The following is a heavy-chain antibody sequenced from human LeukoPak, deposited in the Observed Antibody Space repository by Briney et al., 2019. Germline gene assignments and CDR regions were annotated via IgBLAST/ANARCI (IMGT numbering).Heavy chain of an antibody. J-gene: IGHJ6*03. V-gene: IGHV4-59*01. D-gene: IGHD1-1*01. CDR2: IYYSGST. CDR3: ARIYNWNDVYYYYYMDV. Sequence: SETLSLTCTVSGGSISSCYWSWIRQPRGKGLEWIGYIYYSGSTNYNPSLKSRVTISVDTSKSQFSLKLSSVTAADTAVYYCARIYNWNDVYYYYYMDVWGKGTTVTVSS. CDR1: GGSISSCY.